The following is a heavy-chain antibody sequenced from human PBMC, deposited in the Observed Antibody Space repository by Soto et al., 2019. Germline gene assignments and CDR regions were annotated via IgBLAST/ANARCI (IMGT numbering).Heavy chain of an antibody. J-gene: IGHJ4*02. V-gene: IGHV4-39*01. CDR3: ARRRCAGNCFYFDS. CDR1: VGSVRDNTYH. Sequence: SETLSLTCTVSVGSVRDNTYHWGWVRQPPGRGLEWIGSIFYSGNTYYNPSLKTRVAMSVDTSKNQFSLKLSSVAAADTAVYYCARRRCAGNCFYFDSWGLGTLVTVSS. CDR2: IFYSGNT. D-gene: IGHD2-21*02.